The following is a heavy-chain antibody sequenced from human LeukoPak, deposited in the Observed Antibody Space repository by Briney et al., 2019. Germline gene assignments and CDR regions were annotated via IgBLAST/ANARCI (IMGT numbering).Heavy chain of an antibody. CDR3: ARFTANRDGYNLPPDAFDV. Sequence: ASVKVSCKASGYTFTSNGFSWVRQAPGQGLEWMGWISAYNGNTNYAQKLQGRVTMTTDTSTSTAYMELRSLRSDDTAVYYWARFTANRDGYNLPPDAFDVWGQGTMVTVSS. J-gene: IGHJ3*01. V-gene: IGHV1-18*01. D-gene: IGHD5-24*01. CDR2: ISAYNGNT. CDR1: GYTFTSNG.